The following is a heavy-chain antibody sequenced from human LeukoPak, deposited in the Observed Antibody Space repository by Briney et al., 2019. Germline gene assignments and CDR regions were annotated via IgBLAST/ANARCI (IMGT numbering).Heavy chain of an antibody. CDR2: ISGSGGST. CDR1: GFTFTSYA. D-gene: IGHD2-8*01. J-gene: IGHJ6*02. Sequence: GGSLTLSCAASGFTFTSYAMSWVRQAPGKGLEWVSSISGSGGSTYYADSVKGRFTISRDNSKNTLYLQVNSLRAEHTAVYYCAKGGIVREGFYYYYGMDVGGQGTTVTVS. CDR3: AKGGIVREGFYYYYGMDV. V-gene: IGHV3-23*01.